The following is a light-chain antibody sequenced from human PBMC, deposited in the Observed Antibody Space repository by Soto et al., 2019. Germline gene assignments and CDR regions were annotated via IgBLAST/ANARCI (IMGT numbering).Light chain of an antibody. Sequence: SVLTQPPSASGSPGQSIAISCTGTRSDIGAYNDVSWYQQHPGKAPKLMIFEVTKRPSGVPDRFSGAKSGNTASLTVSGLQADDAADYFCSSYAGSNNLIFGGGTKLTVL. CDR2: EVT. V-gene: IGLV2-8*01. CDR1: RSDIGAYND. CDR3: SSYAGSNNLI. J-gene: IGLJ2*01.